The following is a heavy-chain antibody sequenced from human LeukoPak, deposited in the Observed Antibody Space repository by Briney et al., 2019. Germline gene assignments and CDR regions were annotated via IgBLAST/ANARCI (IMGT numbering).Heavy chain of an antibody. D-gene: IGHD2-2*01. CDR3: ARDDMGYQLLAEN. CDR1: GFTFSSYR. V-gene: IGHV3-21*01. Sequence: GGSLRLSCAASGFTFSSYRMNWVRQAPGKGLEWVSSISSSSSYIYYADSVKGRFTIARDNAKNSLYLQMNSLRAEDTAVYYCARDDMGYQLLAENWGQGTLVTVSS. J-gene: IGHJ4*02. CDR2: ISSSSSYI.